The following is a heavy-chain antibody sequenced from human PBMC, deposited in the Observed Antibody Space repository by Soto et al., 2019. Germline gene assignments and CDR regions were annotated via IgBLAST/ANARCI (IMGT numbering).Heavy chain of an antibody. J-gene: IGHJ6*02. Sequence: QVQLVESGGGVVQPGRSLRLSCAASGFTFSSYGMHWVRKAPGKGLEWVAVIWYDGSNKYYADSVKGRFTISRDNSKNTLYLQMNSLRADDTAVYYCASESAAGTIHHCDGMYVWGQGTTVTVSS. CDR1: GFTFSSYG. CDR2: IWYDGSNK. D-gene: IGHD6-13*01. V-gene: IGHV3-33*01. CDR3: ASESAAGTIHHCDGMYV.